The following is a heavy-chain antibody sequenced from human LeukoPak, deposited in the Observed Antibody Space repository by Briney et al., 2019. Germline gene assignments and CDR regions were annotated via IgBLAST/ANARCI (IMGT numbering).Heavy chain of an antibody. V-gene: IGHV4-30-4*01. Sequence: SETLSLTCTVSGGSISSGDYYWSWIRQPPGKGLEWIGFIYYSGSTYYNPSLKSRVTISVDTSKNQFSLKLSSVTAADTAVYYCARGFVTGYSSSLDYWGQGTLVTVSS. J-gene: IGHJ4*02. CDR3: ARGFVTGYSSSLDY. CDR1: GGSISSGDYY. CDR2: IYYSGST. D-gene: IGHD6-13*01.